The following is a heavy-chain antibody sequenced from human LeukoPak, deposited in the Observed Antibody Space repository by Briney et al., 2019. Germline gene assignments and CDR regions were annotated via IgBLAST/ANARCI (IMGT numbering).Heavy chain of an antibody. CDR1: GFTFSSYG. D-gene: IGHD3-10*01. V-gene: IGHV3-30*18. J-gene: IGHJ4*02. Sequence: GSLRLSCAASGFTFSSYGMHWVRQAPGKGLEWVAVISYDGSNKKYADSVKGRFTISRDNSKNTLYLQMNSLRAEDTAVYYCAKDRRPLWFGELLDYWGQGTLVTVSS. CDR2: ISYDGSNK. CDR3: AKDRRPLWFGELLDY.